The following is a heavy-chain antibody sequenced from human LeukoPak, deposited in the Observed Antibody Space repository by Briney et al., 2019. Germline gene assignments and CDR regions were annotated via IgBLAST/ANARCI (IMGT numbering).Heavy chain of an antibody. J-gene: IGHJ5*02. V-gene: IGHV4-38-2*02. CDR3: ARNYYDSSGYFNWFDP. CDR2: IYHSGST. Sequence: PSETLSLTCTVSGYSISSAYYWGWIRQPPGKGLEWTGRIYHSGSTYYNPSLKSRVTISIDTSKNQFSLKLSSVTAADTAVYYCARNYYDSSGYFNWFDPWGQGTLVTVSS. D-gene: IGHD3-22*01. CDR1: GYSISSAYY.